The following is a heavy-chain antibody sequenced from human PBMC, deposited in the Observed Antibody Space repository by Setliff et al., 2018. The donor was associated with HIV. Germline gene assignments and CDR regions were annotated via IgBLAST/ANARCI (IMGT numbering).Heavy chain of an antibody. V-gene: IGHV1-2*02. CDR3: ARHDPWFGESSDAFDI. D-gene: IGHD3-10*01. Sequence: ASVKVSCKASGYTFTTNYMHWVRQAPGQGLEWMGWINPNSGGTNYAQKFQGRVTMTRDTSITTAYMELSSLRSDDTAVYYCARHDPWFGESSDAFDIWGQGTMVTVSS. J-gene: IGHJ3*02. CDR2: INPNSGGT. CDR1: GYTFTTNY.